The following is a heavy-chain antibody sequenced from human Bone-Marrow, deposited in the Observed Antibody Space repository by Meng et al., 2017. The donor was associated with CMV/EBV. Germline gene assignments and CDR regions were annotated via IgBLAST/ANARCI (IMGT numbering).Heavy chain of an antibody. Sequence: SETLSLTCAVYGGSFGGYYWSWIRQPPGKGLEWIGEINHSGNTNYNPSLKSRVTISVDTSKNQFSLKLSSVTAADTAVYYCARGGALEWLLAHYYYGMDVWGQGTTVTVSS. D-gene: IGHD3-3*01. CDR3: ARGGALEWLLAHYYYGMDV. CDR1: GGSFGGYY. V-gene: IGHV4-34*01. CDR2: INHSGNT. J-gene: IGHJ6*02.